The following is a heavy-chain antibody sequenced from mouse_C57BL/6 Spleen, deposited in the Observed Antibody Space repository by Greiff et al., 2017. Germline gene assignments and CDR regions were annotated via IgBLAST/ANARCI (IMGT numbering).Heavy chain of an antibody. Sequence: QVQLKESGAELVRPGASVTLSCKASGYTFTDYEMHWVKQTPVHGLEWIGAIDPETGGTAYNQKFKGKAILTADKSSSTAYMELRSLTSEDSAVYYCTRGHSKDAMDYWGQGTSVTVSS. V-gene: IGHV1-15*01. CDR1: GYTFTDYE. CDR3: TRGHSKDAMDY. D-gene: IGHD2-5*01. CDR2: IDPETGGT. J-gene: IGHJ4*01.